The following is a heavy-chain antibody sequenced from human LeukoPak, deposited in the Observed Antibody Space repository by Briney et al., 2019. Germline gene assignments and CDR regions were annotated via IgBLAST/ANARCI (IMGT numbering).Heavy chain of an antibody. V-gene: IGHV1-69*01. Sequence: VASVKVSCKASRGTFNSYAISWVRQAPGQGLEWMGGIIPIFGTANYAQKFQGRVTITADESTSTAYMELSSLRSEDTAVYYCARDPCSSTSCSYNWFDPWGEGTLVTVSS. J-gene: IGHJ5*02. D-gene: IGHD2-2*01. CDR3: ARDPCSSTSCSYNWFDP. CDR2: IIPIFGTA. CDR1: RGTFNSYA.